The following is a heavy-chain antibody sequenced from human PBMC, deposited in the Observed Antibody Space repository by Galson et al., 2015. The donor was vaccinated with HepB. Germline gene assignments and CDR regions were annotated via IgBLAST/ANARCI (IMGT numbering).Heavy chain of an antibody. CDR2: ISYDGDNK. V-gene: IGHV3-30*19. CDR1: GFSFSHFP. CDR3: ARGGCDEQLDH. Sequence: SLRLSCAASGFSFSHFPMHWVRQAPGKGLEWVTFISYDGDNKTYAESVKGRFTISRDDSKNTLYLQMNALRADDSAVYFCARGGCDEQLDHWGQGTLVTVSS. J-gene: IGHJ4*02. D-gene: IGHD3-16*01.